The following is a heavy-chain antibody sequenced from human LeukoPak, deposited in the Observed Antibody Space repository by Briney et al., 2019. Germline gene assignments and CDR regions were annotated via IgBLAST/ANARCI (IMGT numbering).Heavy chain of an antibody. J-gene: IGHJ4*02. V-gene: IGHV1-8*02. CDR1: GYTFTSYD. CDR3: ARDPPDDILTGYYRGYFDY. Sequence: ASVKVSCKASGYTFTSYDINWVRQATGQGLEWMGWMNPNSGNTGYAQKFQGRVTMTRNTSISTAYMELSSLRSEDTAVYYCARDPPDDILTGYYRGYFDYWGQGTLVTVSS. CDR2: MNPNSGNT. D-gene: IGHD3-9*01.